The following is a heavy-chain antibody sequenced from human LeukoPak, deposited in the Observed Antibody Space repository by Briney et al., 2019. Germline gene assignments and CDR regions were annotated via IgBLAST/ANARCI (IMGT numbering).Heavy chain of an antibody. J-gene: IGHJ4*02. Sequence: ASVKVSCTASGYTFTSYGISWVRQAPGQGLEWMGWISAYNGNTNYAQKLQGRVTMTTDTSTSTAYMELRSLRSDDTAVYYCARERVDTAMVEFDYWGQGTLVTVSS. CDR1: GYTFTSYG. V-gene: IGHV1-18*01. D-gene: IGHD5-18*01. CDR3: ARERVDTAMVEFDY. CDR2: ISAYNGNT.